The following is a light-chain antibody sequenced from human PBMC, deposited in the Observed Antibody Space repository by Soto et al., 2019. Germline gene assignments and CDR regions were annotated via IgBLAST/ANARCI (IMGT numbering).Light chain of an antibody. CDR3: CSHAVSGTLV. Sequence: QPVLTQPASVSGSPGQSITISCTGTSSDVGSCNLVSWYQKHPGKAPKVLIYEVTKRPSGVSSRFSGSKSGNTATVTISGLQAEDEADYYCCSHAVSGTLVFGGGTKLTVL. V-gene: IGLV2-23*02. CDR2: EVT. J-gene: IGLJ3*02. CDR1: SSDVGSCNL.